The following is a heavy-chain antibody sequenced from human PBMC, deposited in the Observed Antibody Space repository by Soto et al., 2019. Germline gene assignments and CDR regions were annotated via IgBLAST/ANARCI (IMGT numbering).Heavy chain of an antibody. J-gene: IGHJ4*02. CDR1: GDSISSGGYY. CDR3: ARAHYDSSGYYYYY. D-gene: IGHD3-22*01. CDR2: IYYSGST. Sequence: QVQLQESGPGLVKPSQTLSLTCTVSGDSISSGGYYWSWIRQHPGKGLEWIGYIYYSGSTYYNPSLKSRVTISVDTSKNQFSLKLSSVTAADTAVYHCARAHYDSSGYYYYYWGQGTLVTVSS. V-gene: IGHV4-31*03.